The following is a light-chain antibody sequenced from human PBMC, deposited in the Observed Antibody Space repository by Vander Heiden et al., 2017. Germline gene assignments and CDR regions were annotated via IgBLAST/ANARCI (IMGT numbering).Light chain of an antibody. CDR1: NIGSES. V-gene: IGLV3-21*02. CDR2: GDT. J-gene: IGLJ1*01. CDR3: QGWDSSSDHYV. Sequence: SLVLTQPPSVSVAPGQTAGITCGGNNIGSESVHWYQEKPGQAPVLVVYGDTDRPSGIPERFSGSNSGNTATLTISRVEAGDAADYYCQGWDSSSDHYVFGGGTTVSVL.